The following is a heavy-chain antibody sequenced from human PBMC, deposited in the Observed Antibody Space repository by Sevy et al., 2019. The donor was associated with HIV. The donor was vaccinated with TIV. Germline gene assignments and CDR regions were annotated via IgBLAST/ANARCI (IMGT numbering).Heavy chain of an antibody. Sequence: GGSLRLSCAASGFTFDDYAMHWVRQAPGKGLEWVSGISWNSGSIGYADSVKGRFTISRDNAKNSLYLQMNGLRAEDTALYYCAKEEGYYYDSSGYFFDYWGQGTLVTVSS. D-gene: IGHD3-22*01. CDR1: GFTFDDYA. CDR3: AKEEGYYYDSSGYFFDY. CDR2: ISWNSGSI. J-gene: IGHJ4*02. V-gene: IGHV3-9*01.